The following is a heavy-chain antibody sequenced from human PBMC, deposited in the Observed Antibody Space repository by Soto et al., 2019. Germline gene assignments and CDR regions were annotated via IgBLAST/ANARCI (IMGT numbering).Heavy chain of an antibody. CDR1: GYTFTSYY. CDR3: ARELVVPAAIDYYYYGMDV. V-gene: IGHV1-46*01. J-gene: IGHJ6*02. Sequence: ASVKVSCKASGYTFTSYYMHWVRQAPGQGLEWMGIINPSGGSTSYAQKFQGRVTMTRDTSASTVYMELSSLRSEDTAVYYCARELVVPAAIDYYYYGMDVWGQGTTVTVSS. CDR2: INPSGGST. D-gene: IGHD2-2*01.